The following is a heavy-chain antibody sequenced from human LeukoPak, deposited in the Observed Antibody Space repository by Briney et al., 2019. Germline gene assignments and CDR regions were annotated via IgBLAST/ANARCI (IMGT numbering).Heavy chain of an antibody. V-gene: IGHV4-61*09. J-gene: IGHJ4*02. CDR2: IYPSGRT. CDR1: GGSISSGSHY. D-gene: IGHD6-6*01. CDR3: AREGQQLVPPLDS. Sequence: SETLSLTCTVSGGSISSGSHYWSWIRQPAGKGLDWVGHIYPSGRTNYNPSLTSRVTITIDTSKNQFSLKLSSVTAADSAVYFCAREGQQLVPPLDSWGQGTLVTVSS.